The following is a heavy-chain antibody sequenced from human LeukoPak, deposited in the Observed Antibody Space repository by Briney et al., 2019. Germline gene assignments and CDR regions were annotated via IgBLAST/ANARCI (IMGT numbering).Heavy chain of an antibody. CDR2: VSWNSGSI. D-gene: IGHD3-16*01. Sequence: GGSLRLSCAASGFTFDDYAMHWVRQAPGKGLEWVSGVSWNSGSIGYADSVKGRFTISRDNAKNSLYLQMNSLRAEDTALYYCAKDKGAGGSYFKNWGQGTLVTVSS. CDR3: AKDKGAGGSYFKN. V-gene: IGHV3-9*01. J-gene: IGHJ4*02. CDR1: GFTFDDYA.